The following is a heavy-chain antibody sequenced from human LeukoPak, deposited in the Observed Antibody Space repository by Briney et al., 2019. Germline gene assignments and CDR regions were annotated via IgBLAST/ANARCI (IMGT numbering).Heavy chain of an antibody. CDR1: GFTFSSYE. CDR3: GVYTSSWHDY. D-gene: IGHD6-13*01. Sequence: PGGSLRLSCAASGFTFSSYEMNWVRQAPGKGLEWVSYISSSGSTIYYADSVKGRFTISRDNSKNTVYLQMNSLRAEDTAVYYCGVYTSSWHDYWGQGTLVTVSS. CDR2: ISSSGSTI. J-gene: IGHJ4*02. V-gene: IGHV3-48*03.